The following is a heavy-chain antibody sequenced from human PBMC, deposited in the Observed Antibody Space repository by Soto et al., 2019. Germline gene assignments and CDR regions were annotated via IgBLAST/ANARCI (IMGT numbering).Heavy chain of an antibody. CDR2: ISSSSSTI. CDR1: GFTFSSYS. J-gene: IGHJ4*02. V-gene: IGHV3-48*02. D-gene: IGHD3-22*01. CDR3: ARVYYYDSSGYPDY. Sequence: PGGSLRLSCAASGFTFSSYSMNWVRQAPGKGLEWVSYISSSSSTIYYADSVKGRFTISRDNAKNSLYLQMNSLRDEDTAVYYCARVYYYDSSGYPDYWGQGTLVTVSS.